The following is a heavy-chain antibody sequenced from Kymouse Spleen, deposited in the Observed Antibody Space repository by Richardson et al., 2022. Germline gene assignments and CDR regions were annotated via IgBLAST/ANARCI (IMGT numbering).Heavy chain of an antibody. V-gene: IGHV3-33*01. D-gene: IGHD1-26*01. CDR1: GFTFSSYG. CDR2: IWYDGSNK. CDR3: AREVVGATIDY. J-gene: IGHJ4*02. Sequence: QVQLVESGGGVVQPGRSLRLSCAASGFTFSSYGMHWVRQAPGKGLEWVAVIWYDGSNKYYADSVKGRFTISRDNSKNTLYLQMNSLRAEDTAVYYCAREVVGATIDYWGQGTLVTVSS.